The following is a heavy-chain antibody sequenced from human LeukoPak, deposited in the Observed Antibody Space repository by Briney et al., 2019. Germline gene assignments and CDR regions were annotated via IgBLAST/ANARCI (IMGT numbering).Heavy chain of an antibody. D-gene: IGHD6-19*01. J-gene: IGHJ4*02. CDR2: ISYDGSNK. V-gene: IGHV3-30*18. CDR3: AKDVKQWLVLDYLDY. CDR1: GFTFSSYG. Sequence: GGSLRLSCAASGFTFSSYGMHWVRQAPGKGLEWAAVISYDGSNKYYADSVKGRFTISRDNSKNTLYLQMNSLRAEDTAVYYCAKDVKQWLVLDYLDYWGQGTLVTVSS.